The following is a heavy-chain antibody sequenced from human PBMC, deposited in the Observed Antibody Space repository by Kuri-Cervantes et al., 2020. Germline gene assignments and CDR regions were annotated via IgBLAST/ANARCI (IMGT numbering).Heavy chain of an antibody. CDR3: ARDSGVWFGDYYYGMDV. D-gene: IGHD3-10*01. CDR2: IYSGGST. CDR1: EFTFSSYW. Sequence: GGSLRLSCAASEFTFSSYWMSWVRQAPGKGLEWVSVIYSGGSTYYADSVKGRFTISRDNARNSLYLQMNSLRAEDTAVYYCARDSGVWFGDYYYGMDVWGQGTTVTVSS. V-gene: IGHV3-66*01. J-gene: IGHJ6*02.